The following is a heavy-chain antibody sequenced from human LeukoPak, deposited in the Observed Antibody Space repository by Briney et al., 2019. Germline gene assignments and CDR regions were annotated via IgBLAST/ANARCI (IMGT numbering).Heavy chain of an antibody. D-gene: IGHD3-22*01. CDR3: ARDSGTYYYDSSGFEGFDY. CDR1: GVSISDYY. J-gene: IGHJ4*02. Sequence: SETLSLTCTVSGVSISDYYWSWIRQPPGKGLEWIGYIYYSGSTNYNPSLKSRVTISVDRSKNQLSLKLSSVTAADTAMYYCARDSGTYYYDSSGFEGFDYWGQGTLVTVSS. V-gene: IGHV4-59*01. CDR2: IYYSGST.